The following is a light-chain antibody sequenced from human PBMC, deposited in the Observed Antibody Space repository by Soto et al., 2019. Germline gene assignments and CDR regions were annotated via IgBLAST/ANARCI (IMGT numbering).Light chain of an antibody. CDR2: GAS. V-gene: IGKV3-20*01. J-gene: IGKJ4*01. CDR1: QSVGSRF. Sequence: IVLTQSPRTLSLSPGESATLSCRASQSVGSRFLAWYQQKPGQAPRLLIYGASNRATGIPDRFSGSGSGTDFTLTISRLEPEDFAVYYCQQSGTSPPVAFGGGTKVDIK. CDR3: QQSGTSPPVA.